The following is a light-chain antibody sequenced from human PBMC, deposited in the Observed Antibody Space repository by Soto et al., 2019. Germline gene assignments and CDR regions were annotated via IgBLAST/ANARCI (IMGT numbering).Light chain of an antibody. CDR1: SSDVGGYNY. J-gene: IGLJ1*01. CDR2: DVS. Sequence: QSVLTHPASVSGSPGQAIPISCTGTSSDVGGYNYVSWYQQHPGKAPKFMIYDVSNRPSGVSNRFSGSKSGNTASLTISGLQAEDEADYYCCSYTTSNTRQIVFGTGTKVTVL. CDR3: CSYTTSNTRQIV. V-gene: IGLV2-14*01.